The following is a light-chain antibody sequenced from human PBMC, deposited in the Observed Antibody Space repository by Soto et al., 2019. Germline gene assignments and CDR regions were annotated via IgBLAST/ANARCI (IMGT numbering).Light chain of an antibody. CDR3: QQNKEWPGT. CDR2: GAS. CDR1: QSVSNNY. J-gene: IGKJ1*01. V-gene: IGKV3-20*01. Sequence: IVLTQSPGTLSLSPGERATLSCRASQSVSNNYLAWYQQKPGQAPRLLIYGASSRATGIPDRFSGSGSGTDFTLTISSLQSEDFGVYYCQQNKEWPGTFGQGTKVDIK.